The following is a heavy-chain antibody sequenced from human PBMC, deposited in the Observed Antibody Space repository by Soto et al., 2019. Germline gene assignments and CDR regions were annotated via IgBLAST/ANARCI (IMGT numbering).Heavy chain of an antibody. V-gene: IGHV4-30-2*01. Sequence: QLQLQESASGLVRPSQTLSLTCAVSGGSISSADYSWSWIRQQPGKGLEWIGCIYHTGSTYYHPSLKSRVTISGDRSTNQFSLKLSSVTAADTAMYYCARGYSYGGGFDSWGQGTLVTVSS. CDR2: IYHTGST. D-gene: IGHD5-18*01. J-gene: IGHJ4*02. CDR1: GGSISSADYS. CDR3: ARGYSYGGGFDS.